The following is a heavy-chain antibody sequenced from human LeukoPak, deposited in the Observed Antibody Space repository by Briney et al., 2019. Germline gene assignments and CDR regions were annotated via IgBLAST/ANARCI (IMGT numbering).Heavy chain of an antibody. J-gene: IGHJ1*01. D-gene: IGHD6-19*01. CDR1: GFTLSSYS. Sequence: GGSLRLSCAASGFTLSSYSMHWVRQAPGKGLEFASAISKNGRNTYYGNSMKGRFTISRDISKNTLYLQMGSLRPEDMAVYYCARVDSGSACASWGQGILVTVSS. CDR3: ARVDSGSACAS. CDR2: ISKNGRNT. V-gene: IGHV3-64*01.